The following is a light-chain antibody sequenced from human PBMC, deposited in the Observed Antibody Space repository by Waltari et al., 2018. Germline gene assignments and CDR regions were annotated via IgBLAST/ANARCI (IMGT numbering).Light chain of an antibody. CDR2: EVS. J-gene: IGLJ1*01. Sequence: QSALTQPASVSGSPGQSITISCTGTSSDVGGYNYVSWYQQHPGKAPKHMIYEVSNRPSGVANRFPGSKSGNTASLTSSGLQAEDEADYYCSSYTSSSTLYVFGTGTKVTAL. CDR3: SSYTSSSTLYV. V-gene: IGLV2-14*01. CDR1: SSDVGGYNY.